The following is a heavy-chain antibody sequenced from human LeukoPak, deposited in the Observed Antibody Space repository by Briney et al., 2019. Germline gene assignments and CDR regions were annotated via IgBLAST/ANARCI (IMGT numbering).Heavy chain of an antibody. J-gene: IGHJ4*02. Sequence: QTGGSLRLSCTACGFNFGDYAMSWFRQAPGKGLEWVGFIRSKAYGGTTEYAASVKGRFTISRDDSKSIAYLQMNSLKTEDTAVYYCTPDYGDYVVHYWGQGTLVTVSS. V-gene: IGHV3-49*03. D-gene: IGHD4-17*01. CDR1: GFNFGDYA. CDR2: IRSKAYGGTT. CDR3: TPDYGDYVVHY.